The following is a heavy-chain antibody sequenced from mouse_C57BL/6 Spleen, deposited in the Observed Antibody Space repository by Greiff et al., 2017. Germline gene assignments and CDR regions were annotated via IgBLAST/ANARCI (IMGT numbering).Heavy chain of an antibody. V-gene: IGHV1-64*01. J-gene: IGHJ2*01. CDR3: ARGGVVPYYFDY. CDR2: IHPNSGST. CDR1: GYTFTSYW. Sequence: LQQPGAELVKPGASVKLSCKASGYTFTSYWMHWVKQRPGQGLEWIGMIHPNSGSTNYNEKFKSKATLTVDKSSSTAYMQLSSLTSEDSAVYYCARGGVVPYYFDYWGQGTTLTVSS. D-gene: IGHD1-1*01.